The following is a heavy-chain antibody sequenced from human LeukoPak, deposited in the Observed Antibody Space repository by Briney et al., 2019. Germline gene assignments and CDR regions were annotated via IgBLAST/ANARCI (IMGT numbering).Heavy chain of an antibody. V-gene: IGHV4-39*02. J-gene: IGHJ4*02. CDR2: ISYSGNT. Sequence: SETLSLTCTVSGGSISTHDNYWGWIRQPPGRGLEWIGSISYSGNTHYSPSFQSRVTMSVDTSRNNFSLKLSSVTAADTAVYYCARLYFDFWSGYPDYWGQGTLVTVSS. D-gene: IGHD3-3*01. CDR1: GGSISTHDNY. CDR3: ARLYFDFWSGYPDY.